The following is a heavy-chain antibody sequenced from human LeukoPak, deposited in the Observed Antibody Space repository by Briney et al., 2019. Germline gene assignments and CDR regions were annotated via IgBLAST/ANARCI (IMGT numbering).Heavy chain of an antibody. D-gene: IGHD4-23*01. CDR1: GYTFTGYY. CDR3: AREGTTVVTSSDQNWFDP. J-gene: IGHJ5*02. V-gene: IGHV1-2*02. Sequence: GASVKVSCKASGYTFTGYYMHWVRQAPGQGLEWMGWINPNSGGTNYAQKFQGRVTMTRDTSISTAYMELSRLRSDDTAVYYCAREGTTVVTSSDQNWFDPWGQGTLVTVSS. CDR2: INPNSGGT.